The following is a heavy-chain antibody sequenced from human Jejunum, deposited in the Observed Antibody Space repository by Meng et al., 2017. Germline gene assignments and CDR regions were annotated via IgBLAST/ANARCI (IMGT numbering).Heavy chain of an antibody. Sequence: QVQLVDVGAWVLNPGASVKVSCKTSGYTFTSYYLHWVRQAPGQGLQWMGLINPSTGYTLYSQKFQGRVTITRDRSITTAYLDLTRLTSDDTAMYYCARVGSTNSPADYWGQGTLVTVSS. D-gene: IGHD1-26*01. V-gene: IGHV1-2*02. CDR2: INPSTGYT. J-gene: IGHJ4*02. CDR1: GYTFTSYY. CDR3: ARVGSTNSPADY.